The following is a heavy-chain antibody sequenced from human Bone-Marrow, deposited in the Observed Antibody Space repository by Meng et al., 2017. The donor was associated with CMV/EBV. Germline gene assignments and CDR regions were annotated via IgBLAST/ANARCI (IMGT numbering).Heavy chain of an antibody. D-gene: IGHD1-26*01. Sequence: GGSLRLSCVASGFTFSDYSMNWVRQAPGKGLEWVAFISSSGSYMNYAESVKGRFTVSRDSAQNSLYLQMNSLRAEDTAVYYCARGDSGRDAFDIWGQGTMVTVSS. CDR1: GFTFSDYS. CDR3: ARGDSGRDAFDI. J-gene: IGHJ3*02. CDR2: ISSSGSYM. V-gene: IGHV3-21*06.